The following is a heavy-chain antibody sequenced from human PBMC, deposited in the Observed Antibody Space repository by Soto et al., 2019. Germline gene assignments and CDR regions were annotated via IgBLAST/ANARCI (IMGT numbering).Heavy chain of an antibody. CDR1: GFTFSSYA. Sequence: QVQLVESGGGVVQPGRSLRLSCAASGFTFSSYAMHWVRQAPGKGLEWVAVISYDGSNKYYTDSVKGRFTISRDNSKNTLYLKMNSLRAEDTAVYYCASLPFGITGTRNSWSVPRGGGFDYWGQGTLVTVSS. CDR3: ASLPFGITGTRNSWSVPRGGGFDY. J-gene: IGHJ4*02. D-gene: IGHD1-20*01. V-gene: IGHV3-30-3*01. CDR2: ISYDGSNK.